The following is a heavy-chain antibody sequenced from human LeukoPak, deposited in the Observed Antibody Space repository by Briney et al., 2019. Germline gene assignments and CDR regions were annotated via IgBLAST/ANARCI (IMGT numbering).Heavy chain of an antibody. J-gene: IGHJ4*02. CDR1: GFTFSSYD. D-gene: IGHD3-22*01. V-gene: IGHV3-13*01. CDR3: ARATDSGDFDY. Sequence: PGGSLRLSCAASGFTFSSYDMHWVRQATGKGLEWVSAIGTAGDTYYPGSVKGRFTISRENAKNSLYLQMNSLRAGDTAVYYCARATDSGDFDYWGQGTLVTVSS. CDR2: IGTAGDT.